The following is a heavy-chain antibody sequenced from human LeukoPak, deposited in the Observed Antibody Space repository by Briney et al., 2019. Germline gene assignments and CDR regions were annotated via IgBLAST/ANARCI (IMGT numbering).Heavy chain of an antibody. V-gene: IGHV4-39*01. CDR2: IYYSGRT. Sequence: PSETLSLTCTVCGGPISSSSYYWGWIRQPPGKGLEWIGSIYYSGRTHYNPSLKSRLTIFVDTSKNQFSLKVNSVTAADAAVYYCARSGTVTVSGTKFNYFDYWGQGTLVTVSS. CDR1: GGPISSSSYY. J-gene: IGHJ4*02. D-gene: IGHD4-17*01. CDR3: ARSGTVTVSGTKFNYFDY.